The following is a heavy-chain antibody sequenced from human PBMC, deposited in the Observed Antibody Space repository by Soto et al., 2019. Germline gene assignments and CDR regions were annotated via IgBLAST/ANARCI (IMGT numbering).Heavy chain of an antibody. Sequence: ASVKVSCKASGYTFTSYGISWVRQAPGQGLEWMGWTSAYNGNTNYAQKLQGRVTMTTDTSTSTAYMELRSLRSDDTAVYYCARVSVSSWYDYYYGMDVWGQGTTVTVSS. D-gene: IGHD6-13*01. CDR1: GYTFTSYG. CDR3: ARVSVSSWYDYYYGMDV. J-gene: IGHJ6*02. CDR2: TSAYNGNT. V-gene: IGHV1-18*01.